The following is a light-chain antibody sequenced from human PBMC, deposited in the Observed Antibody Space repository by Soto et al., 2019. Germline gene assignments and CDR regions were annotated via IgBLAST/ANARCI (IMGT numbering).Light chain of an antibody. CDR1: QSITTY. CDR3: QQRSSWWT. V-gene: IGKV3-11*01. CDR2: DAP. J-gene: IGKJ1*01. Sequence: DTVLTQSPATLSLSPGDRATLSCRASQSITTYLAWYQQKTGNAPKLLFYDAPNWATGIPARFSASGSGTDFTLTISSLEPEDSAVYYCQQRSSWWTFGQGTKVEIK.